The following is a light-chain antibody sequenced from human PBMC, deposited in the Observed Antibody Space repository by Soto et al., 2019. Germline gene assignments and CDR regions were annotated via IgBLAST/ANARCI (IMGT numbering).Light chain of an antibody. V-gene: IGKV3-15*01. J-gene: IGKJ1*01. CDR3: QQFNNWPRT. Sequence: EVVMTQSPATLSVSPGERATLSCRSSQSVGFNLAWYQQKPGQAPRLLIYGANTRATGIPARFSGSGSGTVFTLTINGLQSEDFAVYYCQQFNNWPRTFGQGTKVDIK. CDR1: QSVGFN. CDR2: GAN.